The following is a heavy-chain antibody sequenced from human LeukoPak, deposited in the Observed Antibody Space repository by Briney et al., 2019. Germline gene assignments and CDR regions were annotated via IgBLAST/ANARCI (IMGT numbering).Heavy chain of an antibody. Sequence: GGSLRLSCAASGFTFSSYWMSWVRQAPGKGLEWVANIKQDGSEKYYVDSVKGRFTISRDDAKNSLYLQMNSLRAEDTAVYYCARDRMYCTSTSCHDRAFDIWGQGTMVTVSS. CDR2: IKQDGSEK. D-gene: IGHD2-2*01. CDR3: ARDRMYCTSTSCHDRAFDI. CDR1: GFTFSSYW. V-gene: IGHV3-7*01. J-gene: IGHJ3*02.